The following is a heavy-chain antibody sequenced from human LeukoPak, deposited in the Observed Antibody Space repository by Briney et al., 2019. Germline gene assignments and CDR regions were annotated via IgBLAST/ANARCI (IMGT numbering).Heavy chain of an antibody. CDR1: GFTFSSYS. CDR3: APSPSDGSEDY. Sequence: GGSLRLPCAASGFTFSSYSMNWVRQAPGKGLEWVSSISSGSSSIYCADSVKGRFTISRDNAKNSLYLQMNSLRAEDTAVYYCAPSPSDGSEDYWGQGTLVTVSS. CDR2: ISSGSSSI. D-gene: IGHD5-24*01. V-gene: IGHV3-21*01. J-gene: IGHJ4*02.